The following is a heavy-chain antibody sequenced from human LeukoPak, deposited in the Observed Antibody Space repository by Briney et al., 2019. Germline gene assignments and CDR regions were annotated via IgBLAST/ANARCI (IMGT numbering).Heavy chain of an antibody. J-gene: IGHJ5*02. CDR1: GGTFSSYA. CDR3: ARDNYAGANWFDP. V-gene: IGHV1-69*05. CDR2: IIPIFGTA. Sequence: SVKVSCKASGGTFSSYAISWVRQAPGQGLEWMGGIIPIFGTANYAQKFQGRVTITTDESTSTAYMELSSPRSEDTAVYYCARDNYAGANWFDPWGQGTLVTVSS. D-gene: IGHD1-7*01.